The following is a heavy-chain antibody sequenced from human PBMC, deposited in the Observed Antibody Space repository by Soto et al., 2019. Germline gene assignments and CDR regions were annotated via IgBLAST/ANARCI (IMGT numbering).Heavy chain of an antibody. J-gene: IGHJ6*02. Sequence: PGGSLRLSCEASGFTLKSYEVNWVRQAPGKGLEWISYITSSTRTTYYADSAKGRFTISRDNARKSVYLQMNSLRVEDTAIYYCARGNTSIQGDLSHYNGLDVWGQGTTVTVS. CDR2: ITSSTRTT. D-gene: IGHD3-10*01. V-gene: IGHV3-48*03. CDR1: GFTLKSYE. CDR3: ARGNTSIQGDLSHYNGLDV.